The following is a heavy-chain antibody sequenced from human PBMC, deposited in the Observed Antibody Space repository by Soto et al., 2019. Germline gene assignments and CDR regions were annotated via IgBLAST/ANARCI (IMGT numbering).Heavy chain of an antibody. D-gene: IGHD6-13*01. V-gene: IGHV6-1*01. J-gene: IGHJ6*03. CDR1: GDSVSSNSAA. CDR2: TYYRSKWYN. CDR3: ARQEAAATVLYYYYYYMDV. Sequence: SQTLSLTCAISGDSVSSNSAAWNWIRQSPSRGLEWLGRTYYRSKWYNDYAVSVKSRITINPDTSKNQFSLQLNSVTPEDTAVYYCARQEAAATVLYYYYYYMDVWGKGTTVTVSS.